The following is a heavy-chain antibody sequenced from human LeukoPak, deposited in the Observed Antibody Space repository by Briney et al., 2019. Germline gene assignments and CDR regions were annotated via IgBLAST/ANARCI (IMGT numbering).Heavy chain of an antibody. V-gene: IGHV3-20*04. Sequence: GGSLRLSCAASGFTFDDYGMSWVRQAPGKGLEWVSGINWNGGTTGYVDSVKGRFTISRDNAKNSLYLQMNSLRAEDTAFYYCARYFNILTGYYAFDMWGQGTMVTVSS. D-gene: IGHD3-9*01. CDR2: INWNGGTT. CDR3: ARYFNILTGYYAFDM. CDR1: GFTFDDYG. J-gene: IGHJ3*02.